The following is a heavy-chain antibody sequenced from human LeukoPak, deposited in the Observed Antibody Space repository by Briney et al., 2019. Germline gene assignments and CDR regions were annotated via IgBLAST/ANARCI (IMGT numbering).Heavy chain of an antibody. CDR2: INPNSGGT. Sequence: ASVKVSCKASGYTFTGYYMHWMRQAPGQGLEWMGWINPNSGGTNYAQKFQGRATMTRDTSISTAYMELSRLRSDDTAVYYCARDGSSSLSYFDYWGQGTLVTVSS. CDR3: ARDGSSSLSYFDY. CDR1: GYTFTGYY. J-gene: IGHJ4*02. V-gene: IGHV1-2*02. D-gene: IGHD1-26*01.